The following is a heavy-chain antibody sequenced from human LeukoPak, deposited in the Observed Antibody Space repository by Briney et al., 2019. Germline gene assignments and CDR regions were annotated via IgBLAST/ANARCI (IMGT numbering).Heavy chain of an antibody. Sequence: GGSLRLSCAASGFTFSSYEMNWVRQAPGKGLEWVSYISRSGSTIYYADSVKGRFTIPRDNAKNSLYLQMNSLRAEDTAVYYCARGSGSYGGVDYWGQGTLVTVSS. V-gene: IGHV3-48*03. J-gene: IGHJ4*02. CDR2: ISRSGSTI. D-gene: IGHD1-26*01. CDR3: ARGSGSYGGVDY. CDR1: GFTFSSYE.